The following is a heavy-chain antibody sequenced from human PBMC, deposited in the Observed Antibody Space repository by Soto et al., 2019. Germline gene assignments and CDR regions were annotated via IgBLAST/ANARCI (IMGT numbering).Heavy chain of an antibody. CDR1: SGSISSYY. D-gene: IGHD6-19*01. J-gene: IGHJ4*02. Sequence: SETLSLTCTVSSGSISSYYWSWIRQPPGKGLEWIGNMHYNGDTNYNPSLKSRVTISVDTSKNQVSLRLTSMTAADTAIYYCAGGEVWLAFGYWGQGTLVTVSS. CDR3: AGGEVWLAFGY. V-gene: IGHV4-59*08. CDR2: MHYNGDT.